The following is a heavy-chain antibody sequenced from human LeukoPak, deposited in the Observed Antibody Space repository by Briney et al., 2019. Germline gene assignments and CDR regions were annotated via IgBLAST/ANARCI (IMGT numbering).Heavy chain of an antibody. CDR3: AKQLGGYYFDY. V-gene: IGHV3-66*01. Sequence: GGSLRLSCAASGFTVSSNYMSWVRQAPGKGLEWVSVIYSGGSTYYADSVKGRFTISRDNSKNTLYLQMNSLRAEDTAVYYCAKQLGGYYFDYWGQGTLVTVSS. CDR2: IYSGGST. J-gene: IGHJ4*02. CDR1: GFTVSSNY. D-gene: IGHD6-13*01.